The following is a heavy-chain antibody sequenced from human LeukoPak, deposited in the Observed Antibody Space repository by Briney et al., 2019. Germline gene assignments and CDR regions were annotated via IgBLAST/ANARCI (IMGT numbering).Heavy chain of an antibody. D-gene: IGHD3-22*01. J-gene: IGHJ5*02. V-gene: IGHV3-48*01. CDR2: ISSSSSTI. CDR3: ARGLRTTYYYDSSGS. Sequence: GGSLRLSCAASGFTFSSYEMNWVRQAPGKGLEWVSYISSSSSTIYYADSVKGRFTISRDNAKNSLYLQMNSLRAEDTAVYYCARGLRTTYYYDSSGSWGQGTLVTVSS. CDR1: GFTFSSYE.